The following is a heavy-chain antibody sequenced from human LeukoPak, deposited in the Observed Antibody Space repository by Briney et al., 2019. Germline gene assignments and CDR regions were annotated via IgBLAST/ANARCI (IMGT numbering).Heavy chain of an antibody. J-gene: IGHJ4*02. CDR2: INPNSGGT. CDR1: GYTFTGYY. CDR3: AREDYDSSGYSDY. V-gene: IGHV1-2*02. Sequence: ASVKVSCKASGYTFTGYYMHWVRQAPGQGVEWMGWINPNSGGTNYAQKFQGRVTMTRDTSISTAYMELSRLRSDDTAVYYCAREDYDSSGYSDYWGQGTLVTVSS. D-gene: IGHD3-22*01.